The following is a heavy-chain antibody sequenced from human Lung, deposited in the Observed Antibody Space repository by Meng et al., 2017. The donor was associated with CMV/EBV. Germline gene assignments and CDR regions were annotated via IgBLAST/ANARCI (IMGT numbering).Heavy chain of an antibody. CDR1: GSFSGYD. CDR3: ARVGGYCSSTSCDNWFDP. Sequence: GSFSGYDWSWIPQPPGKGLEWIGEINHSGSTNYNPSLKSRVTISVDTSKNQFSLKLSSVTAADTAVYYCARVGGYCSSTSCDNWFDPWGQGTLVTVSS. D-gene: IGHD2-2*01. V-gene: IGHV4-34*01. CDR2: INHSGST. J-gene: IGHJ5*02.